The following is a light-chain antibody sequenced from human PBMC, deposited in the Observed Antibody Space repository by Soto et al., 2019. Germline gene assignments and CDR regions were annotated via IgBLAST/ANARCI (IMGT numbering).Light chain of an antibody. CDR3: QQYGTSPPT. J-gene: IGKJ1*01. V-gene: IGKV3-20*01. Sequence: EAVLTQSPGTLSLSPGERATLSCRASQSVSSSDLAWYQQKPGQAPRLLISGASSRATGIPARFSGSGSGTDFTLTISSLEPEDFAVFYCQQYGTSPPTFGQGTKVDI. CDR2: GAS. CDR1: QSVSSSD.